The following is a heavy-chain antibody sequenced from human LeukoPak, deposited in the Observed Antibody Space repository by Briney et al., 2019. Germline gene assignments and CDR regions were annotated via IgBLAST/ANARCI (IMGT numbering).Heavy chain of an antibody. J-gene: IGHJ4*02. D-gene: IGHD3-3*01. Sequence: GGSLRLSCAASGFTFSNYWMHWVRQAPGKGLVWVSRINSDGSSTSYADSVKGRFTISRDNAKNTLYLQMNSLRAEDTAVYYCAKTYDFWSGSYYYFDYWGQGTLVTVSS. CDR3: AKTYDFWSGSYYYFDY. CDR1: GFTFSNYW. V-gene: IGHV3-74*01. CDR2: INSDGSST.